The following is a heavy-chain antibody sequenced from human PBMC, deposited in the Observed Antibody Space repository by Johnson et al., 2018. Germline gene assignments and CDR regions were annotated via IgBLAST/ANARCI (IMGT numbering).Heavy chain of an antibody. V-gene: IGHV3-23*04. Sequence: VQLVQSGGGLVQPGRSLRLSCAASGFTFSSYSMNWVRQAPGKGLEWVSTISGSGGSTYYADSVRGRFTISRDNSKNTLFLQMNSLRAEDTAVYFCAKAEDYYDSSGAFQHWGQGTLVTVSS. D-gene: IGHD3-22*01. CDR3: AKAEDYYDSSGAFQH. CDR1: GFTFSSYS. J-gene: IGHJ1*01. CDR2: ISGSGGST.